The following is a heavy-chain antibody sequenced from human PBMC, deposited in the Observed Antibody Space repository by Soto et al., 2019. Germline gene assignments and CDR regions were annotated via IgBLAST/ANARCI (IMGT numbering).Heavy chain of an antibody. CDR3: ARLGGSGSYYVPMPFDY. J-gene: IGHJ4*02. D-gene: IGHD3-10*01. CDR2: IYYSGST. Sequence: TSETLSLTCTVSGGSISSYYWSWIRQPPGKGLEWIGYIYYSGSTNYNPSLKSRVTISVDTSKNQFSLKLSSVTAADTAVYYCARLGGSGSYYVPMPFDYWGQGTLVTVSS. CDR1: GGSISSYY. V-gene: IGHV4-59*08.